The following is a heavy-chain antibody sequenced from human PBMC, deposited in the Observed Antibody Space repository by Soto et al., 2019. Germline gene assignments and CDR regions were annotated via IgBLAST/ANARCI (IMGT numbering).Heavy chain of an antibody. Sequence: QVQLVQSGVEVKKPGASVKVSCKASGYTFTTYDIGWVRQAPGQGLGWLGWITTYNDNTNYARNLQGRVTMTTDASTNTAYMELRSLTSDDTAVYYCARERRRPYDDILTGYYPFDFWGQGTLVTVSS. CDR3: ARERRRPYDDILTGYYPFDF. J-gene: IGHJ4*02. D-gene: IGHD3-9*01. CDR1: GYTFTTYD. V-gene: IGHV1-18*01. CDR2: ITTYNDNT.